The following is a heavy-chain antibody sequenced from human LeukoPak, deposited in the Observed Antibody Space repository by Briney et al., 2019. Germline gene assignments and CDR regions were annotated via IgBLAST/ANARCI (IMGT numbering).Heavy chain of an antibody. CDR3: ARGGAMVRGVINVFDY. V-gene: IGHV4-59*08. CDR1: GGSISSYY. J-gene: IGHJ4*02. Sequence: PSETLSLTCTVSGGSISSYYWSWIRQPPGKGLEWIGYIYYSGSTNYNPSLKSRVTISVDTSKNQFSLKLSSVTAADTAVYYCARGGAMVRGVINVFDYWGQGTLVTVSS. CDR2: IYYSGST. D-gene: IGHD3-10*01.